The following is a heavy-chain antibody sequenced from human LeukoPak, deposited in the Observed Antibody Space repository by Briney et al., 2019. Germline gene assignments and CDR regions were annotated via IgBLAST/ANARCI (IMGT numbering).Heavy chain of an antibody. D-gene: IGHD3-22*01. V-gene: IGHV4-34*01. Sequence: SETLSLTCAVYGASFSGYYWSWIRQPPEKGQEWIGEINHSGSTNYNPSLKSRVTITVDTSKNTFSLKLSSVTAPETAVYYCARGRGYYDSSGYYRYWGQGTLVTVSS. J-gene: IGHJ4*02. CDR2: INHSGST. CDR1: GASFSGYY. CDR3: ARGRGYYDSSGYYRY.